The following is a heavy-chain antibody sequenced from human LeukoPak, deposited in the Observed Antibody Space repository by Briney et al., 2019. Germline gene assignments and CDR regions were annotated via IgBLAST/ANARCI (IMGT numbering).Heavy chain of an antibody. D-gene: IGHD4-17*01. CDR1: GFTFTTYS. J-gene: IGHJ4*02. Sequence: GGSLRLSCEASGFTFTTYSMTWVRQAPGKGLEWVSIISSGSSAAFSADALKGRFTISRDDAKNLLYLDMNSLRAEDTAVYYCARGHTAVTRHFDFWGQGTLVTVSS. V-gene: IGHV3-21*01. CDR2: ISSGSSAA. CDR3: ARGHTAVTRHFDF.